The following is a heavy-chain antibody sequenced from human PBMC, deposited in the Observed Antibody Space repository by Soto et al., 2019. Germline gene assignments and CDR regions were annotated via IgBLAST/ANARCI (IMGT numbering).Heavy chain of an antibody. V-gene: IGHV4-34*01. D-gene: IGHD1-1*01. CDR2: INHSGST. CDR1: GGSFGGYY. J-gene: IGHJ3*02. Sequence: SETLSLACAVYGGSFGGYYWSWIRQPPGKGMEWIGEINHSGSTNYNPSLKSRVTISVDTSKTQFSLKLSSVTAADTAVYYCASETSPGPGDVFDSWDQGTMVTVSS. CDR3: ASETSPGPGDVFDS.